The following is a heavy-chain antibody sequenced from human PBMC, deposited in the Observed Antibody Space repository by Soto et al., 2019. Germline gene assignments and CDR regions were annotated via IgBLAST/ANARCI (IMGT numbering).Heavy chain of an antibody. Sequence: ASVKVSCKVSGYTLTELSMHWVRQAPGKGLEWMGGFDPEDGETIYAQKFQGRVTMTEDTSTDTAYMELSSLRSEDTAVYYCATWFPIAAAVLWRPFDYWGQGTLVTVSS. J-gene: IGHJ4*02. CDR3: ATWFPIAAAVLWRPFDY. CDR1: GYTLTELS. CDR2: FDPEDGET. D-gene: IGHD6-13*01. V-gene: IGHV1-24*01.